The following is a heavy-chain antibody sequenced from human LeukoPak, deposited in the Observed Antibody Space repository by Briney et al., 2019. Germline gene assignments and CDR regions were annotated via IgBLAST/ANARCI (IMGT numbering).Heavy chain of an antibody. V-gene: IGHV3-74*01. CDR3: ARYDILTGYYAAPRTNYGMDV. D-gene: IGHD3-9*01. CDR2: INSDGSST. Sequence: GGSLRLSCAASGFTFSSYWMHWVRQAPGKGLVWVSRINSDGSSTSYADSVKGRFTISSDNAKNTLYLQMNSLRAEDTAVYYCARYDILTGYYAAPRTNYGMDVWGKGTTVTVSS. J-gene: IGHJ6*04. CDR1: GFTFSSYW.